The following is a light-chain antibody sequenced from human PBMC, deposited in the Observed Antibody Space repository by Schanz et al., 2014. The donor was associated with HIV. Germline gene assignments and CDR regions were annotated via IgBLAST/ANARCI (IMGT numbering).Light chain of an antibody. CDR2: EVT. CDR3: CSYAGSSTVV. J-gene: IGLJ3*02. Sequence: QSVLTQPASVSGSPGQSITISCTGTSSDVGSYSLVSWYQQHPGKAPKLMIYEVTKRPSGVSDRFSASKSGNTASLTISGLQAEDEADYYCCSYAGSSTVVFGGGTKVTVL. CDR1: SSDVGSYSL. V-gene: IGLV2-23*02.